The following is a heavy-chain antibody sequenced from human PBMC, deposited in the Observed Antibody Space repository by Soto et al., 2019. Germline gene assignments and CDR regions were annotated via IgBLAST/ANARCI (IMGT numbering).Heavy chain of an antibody. CDR3: ARLQAAMGDFCN. CDR2: IYYSGST. CDR1: GGSISSSSYY. J-gene: IGHJ4*02. Sequence: SETLSLTCTVSGGSISSSSYYWGWIRQPPGKGLEWIGSIYYSGSTYYNPSLKSRVTISVDTSKNQFSLKLSSVTAADTAVYYCARLQAAMGDFCNWGQGTLVTVSS. D-gene: IGHD5-18*01. V-gene: IGHV4-39*01.